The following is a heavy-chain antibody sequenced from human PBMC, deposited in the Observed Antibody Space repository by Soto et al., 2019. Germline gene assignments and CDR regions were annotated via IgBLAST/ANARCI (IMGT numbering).Heavy chain of an antibody. CDR2: IYYSGST. CDR1: GGSFSSGGYY. J-gene: IGHJ4*02. CDR3: ARATSFSGHHGY. D-gene: IGHD2-8*02. V-gene: IGHV4-31*03. Sequence: TLSLTCTVSGGSFSSGGYYWSWIRQLPGKGLEWIGYIYYSGSTYYNPSLKSRFTISLDTSKNQFSLKLSSVTAADTAVYYCARATSFSGHHGYWGQGTLVTVSS.